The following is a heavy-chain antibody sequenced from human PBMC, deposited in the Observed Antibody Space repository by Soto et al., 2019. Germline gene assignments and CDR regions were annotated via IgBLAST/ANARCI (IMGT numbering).Heavy chain of an antibody. CDR3: ARAQKDIVVVPAAIVHLNCSGGSCYSNWFGP. V-gene: IGHV4-34*01. J-gene: IGHJ5*02. D-gene: IGHD2-2*01. Sequence: SETLSLTCAVYGGSFSGYYWSWIRQPPGKGLEWIGEINHSGSTNYNPSLKSRVTISVDTSKNQFSLELSSVTAADTAVYYCARAQKDIVVVPAAIVHLNCSGGSCYSNWFGPWGQGTLVTVSS. CDR1: GGSFSGYY. CDR2: INHSGST.